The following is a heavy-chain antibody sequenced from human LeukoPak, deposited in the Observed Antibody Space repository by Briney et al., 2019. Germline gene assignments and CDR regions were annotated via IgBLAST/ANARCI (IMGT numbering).Heavy chain of an antibody. CDR2: IHPTSGDT. J-gene: IGHJ4*02. Sequence: ASVKVSCKASGYTFTGYYIHWVRQAPGQGLEWMGWIHPTSGDTKYAQKFQGRVTMTSDPSTTTAYMELSRLRSDDTAVYYCAREVAYFADWGQGTLVTVSS. CDR3: AREVAYFAD. CDR1: GYTFTGYY. V-gene: IGHV1-2*02. D-gene: IGHD5-12*01.